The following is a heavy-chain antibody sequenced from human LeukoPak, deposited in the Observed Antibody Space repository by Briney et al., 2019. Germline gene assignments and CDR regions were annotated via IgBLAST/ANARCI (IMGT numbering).Heavy chain of an antibody. J-gene: IGHJ4*02. D-gene: IGHD3-16*01. CDR3: ASTSSGELIRACFDY. CDR1: GGTFSSYA. Sequence: SVKVSCKASGGTFSSYAISWVRQAPGQGLEWMGGIIPIFGTANYAQKFQGRVTITADKSTSTAYMELSSLRSEDTAVYYCASTSSGELIRACFDYWGQGTLVTVSS. CDR2: IIPIFGTA. V-gene: IGHV1-69*06.